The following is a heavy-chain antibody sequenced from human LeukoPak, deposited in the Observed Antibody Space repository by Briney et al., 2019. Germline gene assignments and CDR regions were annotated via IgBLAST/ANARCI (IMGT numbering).Heavy chain of an antibody. CDR3: TRGGDVYKLGNF. CDR1: DYSISTNRYY. CDR2: LHFSGTP. V-gene: IGHV4-39*01. D-gene: IGHD5-24*01. J-gene: IGHJ4*02. Sequence: DTLTLTCTVSDYSISTNRYYWIRLRQPPGHDLKWVRILHFSGTPYYSPSPNRRVSISVDTSKNQFSLRLKSVTATDTTVYYCTRGGDVYKLGNFWGQGTLVTVSS.